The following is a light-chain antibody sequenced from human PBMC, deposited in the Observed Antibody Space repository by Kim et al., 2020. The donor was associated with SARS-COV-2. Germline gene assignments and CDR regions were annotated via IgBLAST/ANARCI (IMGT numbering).Light chain of an antibody. Sequence: SVGNRVTLTHRASQSIRQWLAWYQQRPGTAPKLLIYAASTLDSGVPSRFSGSGRGTQFTLTIASLQPDDFASYYCVHYYSNSPWTFGQGTKVDIK. CDR2: AAS. V-gene: IGKV1-5*03. CDR1: QSIRQW. J-gene: IGKJ1*01. CDR3: VHYYSNSPWT.